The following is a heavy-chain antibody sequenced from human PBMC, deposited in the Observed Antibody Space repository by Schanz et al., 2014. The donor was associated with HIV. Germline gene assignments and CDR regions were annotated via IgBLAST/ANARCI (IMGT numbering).Heavy chain of an antibody. CDR3: ARVIGGSGSYWPFDY. D-gene: IGHD3-10*01. CDR2: FYDSGST. V-gene: IGHV4-59*01. J-gene: IGHJ4*02. Sequence: QVQLQESGPGLLKPSETLSLTCTVSGDSISTYYWSWIRQAPGKGLEWIGYFYDSGSTNYNLSLKSRVNISGDTSKNQVYLKLRSVTATDTAVYYCARVIGGSGSYWPFDYWGQGALVTVSS. CDR1: GDSISTYY.